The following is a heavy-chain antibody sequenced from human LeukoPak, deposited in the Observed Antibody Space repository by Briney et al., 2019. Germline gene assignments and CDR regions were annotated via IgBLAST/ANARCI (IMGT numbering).Heavy chain of an antibody. J-gene: IGHJ4*02. D-gene: IGHD6-6*01. Sequence: ASVKVSCKASGYTFTDYYIHWVRQARGQGLEWMGWINPNSGGTNHAQKFQGRVTMTRDTSINTAYMELSNLRSDDTAVYYCARAISPYSSSGYWGQGTLVTVSS. CDR2: INPNSGGT. CDR1: GYTFTDYY. CDR3: ARAISPYSSSGY. V-gene: IGHV1-2*02.